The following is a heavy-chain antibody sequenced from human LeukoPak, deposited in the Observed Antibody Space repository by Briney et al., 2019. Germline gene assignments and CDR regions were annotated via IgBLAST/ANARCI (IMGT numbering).Heavy chain of an antibody. V-gene: IGHV1-2*02. CDR3: ARGIAVAVYYYYYYMDV. J-gene: IGHJ6*03. D-gene: IGHD6-19*01. Sequence: ASVKVSCKASAYTFTVYYMHWVRQAPGHGLEWMGWINPNSGGTNYAQKFQGRVTMTKDTSISTAYMELSRLRSDDTAVYYCARGIAVAVYYYYYYMDVWGKGTTVTISS. CDR1: AYTFTVYY. CDR2: INPNSGGT.